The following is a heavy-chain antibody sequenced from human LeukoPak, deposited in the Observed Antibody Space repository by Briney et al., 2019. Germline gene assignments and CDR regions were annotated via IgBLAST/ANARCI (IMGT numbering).Heavy chain of an antibody. V-gene: IGHV4-4*07. CDR2: IYATGRT. D-gene: IGHD2-8*01. CDR3: ARDPPDEKMANAMDV. J-gene: IGHJ6*02. CDR1: SGSISGYY. Sequence: SETLSLTCAVSSGSISGYYWSCMRQPAGKALEWIGRIYATGRTTYNPSLKTRVTMSVDTSKNQFSLEVSSVTAADTAVYYCARDPPDEKMANAMDVWGQGTAVTVSS.